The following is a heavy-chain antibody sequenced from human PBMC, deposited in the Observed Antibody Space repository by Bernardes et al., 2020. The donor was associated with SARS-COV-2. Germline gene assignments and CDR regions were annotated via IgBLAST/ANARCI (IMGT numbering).Heavy chain of an antibody. CDR1: GFTFSSYA. Sequence: GGSLILSCAASGFTFSSYAMSWVRQAPGKGLEWVSAISGSGDRTYYADSVKGRFTISRDNSKNTLYLQMNSLRAGDTAVYYCAKDQGYCSGGNCYENYFDYWGQGTLVTVSS. V-gene: IGHV3-23*01. CDR3: AKDQGYCSGGNCYENYFDY. J-gene: IGHJ4*02. CDR2: ISGSGDRT. D-gene: IGHD2-15*01.